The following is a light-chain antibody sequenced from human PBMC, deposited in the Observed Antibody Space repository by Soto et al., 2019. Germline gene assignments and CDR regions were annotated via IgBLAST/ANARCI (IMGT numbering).Light chain of an antibody. V-gene: IGKV1-39*01. CDR2: AAS. CDR3: QQSYSTHFT. J-gene: IGKJ3*01. CDR1: QSISSY. Sequence: DIQMTQSPSSLSASVGERVTITCRASQSISSYLNWYQQKPGKAPKLLIYAASSLQSGVPSRFSGSGSGTDFTLTISSLQPEDFATYYCQQSYSTHFTFGPGTKVDIK.